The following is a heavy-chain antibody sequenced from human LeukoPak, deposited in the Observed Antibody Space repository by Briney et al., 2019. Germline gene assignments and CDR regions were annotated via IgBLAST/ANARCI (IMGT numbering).Heavy chain of an antibody. CDR1: GGSFSGYY. V-gene: IGHV4-34*01. CDR3: ARQIPGIMATRRWGFDY. Sequence: PSETLSLTCAVYGGSFSGYYWSWIRQPPGKGLEWIGEINHSGSTNYNPSLKSRVTVSVDTSKNQFSLKLSSVTAADTAAYFCARQIPGIMATRRWGFDYWGQGTLVTVSS. J-gene: IGHJ4*02. CDR2: INHSGST. D-gene: IGHD3-16*01.